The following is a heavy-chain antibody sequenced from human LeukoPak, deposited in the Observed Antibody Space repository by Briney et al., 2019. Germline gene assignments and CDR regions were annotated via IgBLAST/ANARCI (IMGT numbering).Heavy chain of an antibody. CDR3: ARESYYYDSSGSLDY. J-gene: IGHJ4*02. D-gene: IGHD3-22*01. V-gene: IGHV3-21*01. Sequence: GGSLRLSCAASGFTFSSYSMNWVRQAPGKGLEWVSSISSSSSYIYYADSVKGRFTISRDNAKNSLYLQVNSLRAEDTAVYYCARESYYYDSSGSLDYWGQGTLVTVSS. CDR2: ISSSSSYI. CDR1: GFTFSSYS.